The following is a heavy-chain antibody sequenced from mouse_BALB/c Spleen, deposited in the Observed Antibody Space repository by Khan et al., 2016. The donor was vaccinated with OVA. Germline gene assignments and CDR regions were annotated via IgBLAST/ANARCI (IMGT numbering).Heavy chain of an antibody. CDR3: ARLEDI. J-gene: IGHJ2*01. Sequence: QVQLKQSGPGLVAPSQSLSITCTVSGFSLTSYGVHWVRQTPGKGLEWMGVIWAGGSTTYNSDLISSLSISKDNSKSKVFLKMSCLQADDTAVYYCARLEDIWGQGTTLTVSS. V-gene: IGHV2-9*02. CDR2: IWAGGST. CDR1: GFSLTSYG. D-gene: IGHD1-3*01.